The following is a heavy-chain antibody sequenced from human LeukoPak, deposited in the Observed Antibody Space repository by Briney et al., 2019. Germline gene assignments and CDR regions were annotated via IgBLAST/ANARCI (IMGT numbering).Heavy chain of an antibody. J-gene: IGHJ6*02. CDR3: AREVDSSGYYYYYYGMDV. Sequence: ASVKASCKASGYTFTSYAMHWVRQAPGQRLEWMGWINAGNGNTKYSQKFQGRVTITRDTSASTAYMELSSLRSEDTAVYYCAREVDSSGYYYYYYGMDVWGQGTTVTVSS. D-gene: IGHD3-22*01. V-gene: IGHV1-3*01. CDR2: INAGNGNT. CDR1: GYTFTSYA.